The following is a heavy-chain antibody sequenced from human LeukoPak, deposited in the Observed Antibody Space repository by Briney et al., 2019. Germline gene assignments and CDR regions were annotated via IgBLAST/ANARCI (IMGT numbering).Heavy chain of an antibody. CDR1: GYTFTAYY. J-gene: IGHJ4*02. Sequence: ASVKVSCKASGYTFTAYYIHWVRRAPGQGLEWMGWINPNSGGTESAQKFQGRVTMTRDTSISTAYMELSRLRSDDTAVYHCARGRYYYDSSGGGYFDYWGQGTLVTVSS. CDR2: INPNSGGT. D-gene: IGHD3-22*01. CDR3: ARGRYYYDSSGGGYFDY. V-gene: IGHV1-2*02.